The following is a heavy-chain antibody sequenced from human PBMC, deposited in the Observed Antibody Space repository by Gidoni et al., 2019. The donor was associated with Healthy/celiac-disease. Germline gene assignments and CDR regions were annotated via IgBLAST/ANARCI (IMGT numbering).Heavy chain of an antibody. CDR1: GFTFSSYA. V-gene: IGHV3-64D*09. Sequence: EVQLVESGGGLVQPGGSLRLPCSASGFTFSSYAMHWVRQAPGKGLEYVSAISSNGGSTYYADSVKGRFTISRDNSKNTLYLQMSSLRAEDTAVYYCVKGSGITGTTDAFDIWGQGTMVTVSS. D-gene: IGHD1-7*01. J-gene: IGHJ3*02. CDR2: ISSNGGST. CDR3: VKGSGITGTTDAFDI.